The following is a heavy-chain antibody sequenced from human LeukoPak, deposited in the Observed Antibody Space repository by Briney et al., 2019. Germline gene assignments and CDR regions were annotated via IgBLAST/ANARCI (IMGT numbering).Heavy chain of an antibody. CDR3: ARGGHHRGYSGYDYPDY. J-gene: IGHJ4*02. CDR2: INPNSGGT. Sequence: ASVKVSCKASGYTFTGYYMHWVRQAPGQGLEWMGWINPNSGGTNYAQKFQGSVTMTRDASISTAYMELSRLRSDDTAVYYCARGGHHRGYSGYDYPDYWGQGTLVTVSS. CDR1: GYTFTGYY. D-gene: IGHD5-12*01. V-gene: IGHV1-2*02.